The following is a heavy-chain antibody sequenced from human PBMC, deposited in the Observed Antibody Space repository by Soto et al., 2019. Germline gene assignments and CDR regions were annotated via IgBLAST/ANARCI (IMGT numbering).Heavy chain of an antibody. V-gene: IGHV3-9*01. CDR2: ISWNSGSI. CDR3: AREQLRFYYYGMDV. CDR1: GFTFDDYA. J-gene: IGHJ6*02. Sequence: GGSLRLSCAASGFTFDDYAMHWVRQAPGKGLEWVSGISWNSGSIGYADSVKGRFTISRDNAKNSLYLQMNSLRAEDTAVYYCAREQLRFYYYGMDVWGQGTTVTVS. D-gene: IGHD3-3*01.